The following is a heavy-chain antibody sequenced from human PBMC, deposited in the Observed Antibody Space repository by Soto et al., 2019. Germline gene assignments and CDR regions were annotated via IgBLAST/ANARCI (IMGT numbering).Heavy chain of an antibody. V-gene: IGHV1-69*13. CDR1: GGTFSSYA. Sequence: SVKGSCKASGGTFSSYAVSWVRQAPGQGLEWMGGIIPIFGTANYAQKFQGRVTITADESTSTAYMELSSLRSEDTAVYYCARLSDYYYYYGMDVWGQGTTVTVSS. CDR3: ARLSDYYYYYGMDV. J-gene: IGHJ6*02. CDR2: IIPIFGTA.